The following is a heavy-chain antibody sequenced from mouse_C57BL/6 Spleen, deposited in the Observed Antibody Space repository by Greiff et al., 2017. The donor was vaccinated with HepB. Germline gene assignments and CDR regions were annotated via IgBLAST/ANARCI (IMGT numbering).Heavy chain of an antibody. CDR2: IDPSDSYT. J-gene: IGHJ3*01. CDR1: GYTFTSYW. CDR3: AKRSIYDGYPFAY. V-gene: IGHV1-50*01. Sequence: QVQLQQPGAELVKPGASVKLSCKASGYTFTSYWMQWVKQRPGQGLEWIGEIDPSDSYTNYNQKLKGKATLTVDTSSSTAYMQLSSLTSEDSAVYYCAKRSIYDGYPFAYWGQGTLVTVSA. D-gene: IGHD2-3*01.